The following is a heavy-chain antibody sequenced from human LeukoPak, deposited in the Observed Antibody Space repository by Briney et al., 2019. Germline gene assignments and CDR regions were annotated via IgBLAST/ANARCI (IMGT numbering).Heavy chain of an antibody. Sequence: GASVKVSCKASGYTFTGYYMHWVRQAPGQGLEWMGWINPNSGGTNYAQKFQGRVTMTRDTSISTAYMELSRLRSDDTAVYHCARARGDCPGYWGQGTLVTVSS. CDR2: INPNSGGT. CDR3: ARARGDCPGY. V-gene: IGHV1-2*02. D-gene: IGHD2-21*02. J-gene: IGHJ4*02. CDR1: GYTFTGYY.